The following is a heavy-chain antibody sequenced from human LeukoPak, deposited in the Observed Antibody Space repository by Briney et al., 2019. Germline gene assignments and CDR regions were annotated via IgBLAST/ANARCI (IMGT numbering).Heavy chain of an antibody. CDR1: GFTFSSYS. J-gene: IGHJ4*02. D-gene: IGHD6-13*01. V-gene: IGHV3-21*01. CDR3: ARNSAGKSGYYFDY. Sequence: GGSLRLSCAASGFTFSSYSMNWVRQAPGKGLEWVSSISSSSSYIYYADSVKGRFTISRDNAKNSLYLQMNSLRAEDTAVYYCARNSAGKSGYYFDYRGQGTLVTVSS. CDR2: ISSSSSYI.